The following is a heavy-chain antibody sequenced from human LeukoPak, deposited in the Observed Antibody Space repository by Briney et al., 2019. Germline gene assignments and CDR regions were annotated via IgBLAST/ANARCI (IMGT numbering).Heavy chain of an antibody. CDR3: ARHSPAVGYYDSSGYYSWLDP. D-gene: IGHD3-22*01. Sequence: GESLKISCKAYGYSFTNSWLAWMRQMSGKGLEWMWIIYSGGSDTRYSLSFQGQVTISADKSISTAYLQWSSLKASDTAMYYCARHSPAVGYYDSSGYYSWLDPWGQGTLVTVSS. V-gene: IGHV5-51*01. CDR2: IYSGGSDT. J-gene: IGHJ5*02. CDR1: GYSFTNSW.